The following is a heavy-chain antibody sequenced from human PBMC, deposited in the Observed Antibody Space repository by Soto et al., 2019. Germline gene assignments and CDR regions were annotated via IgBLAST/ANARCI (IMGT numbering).Heavy chain of an antibody. D-gene: IGHD6-19*01. CDR1: GGSFSIYY. CDR2: VNPSASS. V-gene: IGHV4-34*01. CDR3: ARGGRSDWQVALDI. Sequence: SETLSLTCAVSGGSFSIYYYNWLRQSPGKGLEWIGEVNPSASSSSSPSATGRVTISLDRSKKPYSLKLTSVTAADTAVYSCARGGRSDWQVALDIWGQGTMVTVS. J-gene: IGHJ3*02.